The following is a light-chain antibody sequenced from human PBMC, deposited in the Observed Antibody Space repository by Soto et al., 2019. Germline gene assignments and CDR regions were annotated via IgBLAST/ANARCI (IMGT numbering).Light chain of an antibody. J-gene: IGKJ5*01. CDR1: QSVNTY. CDR2: DQS. Sequence: EVVLTQSPATLSLSPGERATLSCRASQSVNTYLAWYQQKPGQPPRPPTHDQSSRATGIQASFSGTGSGTDFTLTISSLEPEDFAIYYCHQRMIWPPINVGKGKRLQIK. V-gene: IGKV3-11*01. CDR3: HQRMIWPPIN.